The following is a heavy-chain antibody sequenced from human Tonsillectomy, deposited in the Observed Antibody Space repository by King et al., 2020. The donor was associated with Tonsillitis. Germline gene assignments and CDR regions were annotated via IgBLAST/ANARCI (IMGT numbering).Heavy chain of an antibody. CDR3: ARRSMAVSGDAFDV. J-gene: IGHJ3*01. Sequence: QLVQSGAEMKKPGESLRISCKGSGYSFTTYWISWVRHLPGKGLEWMGKIDPSDSYTSYSPSFQGHVNISGDKSITTAYLQWSSLKASDTAMYYCARRSMAVSGDAFDVWGQGTMVTVSS. CDR2: IDPSDSYT. CDR1: GYSFTTYW. V-gene: IGHV5-10-1*03. D-gene: IGHD6-19*01.